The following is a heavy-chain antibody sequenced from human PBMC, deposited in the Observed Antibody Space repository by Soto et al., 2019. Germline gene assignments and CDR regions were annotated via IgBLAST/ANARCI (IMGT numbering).Heavy chain of an antibody. J-gene: IGHJ4*02. CDR1: GYNFNSHS. CDR3: ARDRASGSFDY. CDR2: INPNTVNP. D-gene: IGHD1-26*01. Sequence: QVQLVQSGSESMQPGASVKVSCKGSGYNFNSHSINWLRQAPGQGLEWMGWINPNTVNPTYEQGFTGRFVFSVDTSVSTVYLQIFSLKADDSAVYYCARDRASGSFDYLGQGTLVTVSS. V-gene: IGHV7-4-1*01.